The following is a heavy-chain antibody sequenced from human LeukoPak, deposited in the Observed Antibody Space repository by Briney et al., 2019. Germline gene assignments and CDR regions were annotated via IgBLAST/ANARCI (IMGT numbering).Heavy chain of an antibody. D-gene: IGHD2-15*01. CDR2: IRPDGSEI. V-gene: IGHV3-7*01. CDR1: GFTFSSYW. J-gene: IGHJ4*02. CDR3: ARYCSGGSCWDY. Sequence: GGSLRLSCAASGFTFSSYWMSWVRQAPGKGLEWVANIRPDGSEIYYGDSVKGRFTISRDNAKNSLYLQMNSLRAEDTAVYYCARYCSGGSCWDYWGQGTLVTVSS.